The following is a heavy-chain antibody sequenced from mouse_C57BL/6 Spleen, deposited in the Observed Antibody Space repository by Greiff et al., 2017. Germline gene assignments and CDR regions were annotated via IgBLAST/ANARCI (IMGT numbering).Heavy chain of an antibody. V-gene: IGHV5-9-1*02. Sequence: DVMLVESGEGLVKPGGSLKLSCAASGFTFSSYAMSWVRQTPEKRLEWVAYISSGGGYIYYADTVKGRFTISRDNARNTLYLQMRSLKSEDTAMYYCTRERAYDYAGSWFAYWGPGTLVTVSA. D-gene: IGHD2-4*01. J-gene: IGHJ3*01. CDR1: GFTFSSYA. CDR2: ISSGGGYI. CDR3: TRERAYDYAGSWFAY.